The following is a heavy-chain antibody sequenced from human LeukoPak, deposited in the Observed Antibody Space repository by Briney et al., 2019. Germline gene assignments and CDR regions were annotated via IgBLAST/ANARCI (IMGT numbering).Heavy chain of an antibody. CDR1: GFTFSDYY. J-gene: IGHJ4*02. Sequence: GGSLRLSCAASGFTFSDYYMSWIRQAPGKGLEWVSYISSSGSTIYYADSVKGRFTISRDNAKNSLYLQMNSLRAEDTAVYYCARVMRFLEWLLPNWGQGTLVTVSS. CDR2: ISSSGSTI. D-gene: IGHD3-3*01. CDR3: ARVMRFLEWLLPN. V-gene: IGHV3-11*04.